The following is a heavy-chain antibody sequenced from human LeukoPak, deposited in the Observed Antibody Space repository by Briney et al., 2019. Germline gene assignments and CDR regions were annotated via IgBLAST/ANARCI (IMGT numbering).Heavy chain of an antibody. J-gene: IGHJ4*02. CDR2: ISYDGSNK. CDR1: GFTFSSYA. D-gene: IGHD5-18*01. Sequence: GRSLRLSCAASGFTFSSYAMYWVRQAPGKGLEWVAVISYDGSNKYYADSVKGRFTISRDNSKNTLYLQMNSLRAEDTAVYYCARGRYSYGQLDYWGQGTLVTVSS. CDR3: ARGRYSYGQLDY. V-gene: IGHV3-30-3*01.